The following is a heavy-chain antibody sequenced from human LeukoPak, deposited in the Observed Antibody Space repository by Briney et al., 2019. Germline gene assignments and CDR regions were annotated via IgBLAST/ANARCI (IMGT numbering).Heavy chain of an antibody. V-gene: IGHV1-8*01. Sequence: VASVKVSCKASGYTFTSYDINWVRQATGEGPEWMGWMNPSSGNTGYAQTFQGRVTMTRDTSINTAYLELSSLRSEDTAVYYCASHTYYYSSGSFAYWGQGTLVTVSS. D-gene: IGHD3-10*01. CDR3: ASHTYYYSSGSFAY. J-gene: IGHJ4*02. CDR2: MNPSSGNT. CDR1: GYTFTSYD.